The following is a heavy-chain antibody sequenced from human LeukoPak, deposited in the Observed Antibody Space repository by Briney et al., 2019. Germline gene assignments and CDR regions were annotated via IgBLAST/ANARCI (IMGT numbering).Heavy chain of an antibody. J-gene: IGHJ4*02. V-gene: IGHV3-30*01. CDR1: EFTFSHFA. D-gene: IGHD5-24*01. CDR3: TRDAYNFNDFDY. CDR2: VSSHGNDG. Sequence: AGGSLRLSCAVSEFTFSHFAMHWVRQAPGKGLEWVAVVSSHGNDGYYADSVKGRFTISRDNSKNTLYLKIDSLRAEDTAIYYCTRDAYNFNDFDYWGQGTLVTVSS.